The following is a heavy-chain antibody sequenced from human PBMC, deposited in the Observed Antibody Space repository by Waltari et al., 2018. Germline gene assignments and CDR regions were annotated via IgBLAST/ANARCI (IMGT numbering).Heavy chain of an antibody. J-gene: IGHJ1*01. CDR2: ANDRRTT. Sequence: HLQLQESGPGLVKPSGTLSLTCSVSGGSINSTAFYWGWIRQPPGKGLEWIATANDRRTTYFNPSLRGRVTISVDTSKRQFSLKLTSVTAADTAVYYCVTGPRDKWVGRYSGEFFHHWGPGTLVTVSS. CDR1: GGSINSTAFY. CDR3: VTGPRDKWVGRYSGEFFHH. V-gene: IGHV4-39*01. D-gene: IGHD6-19*01.